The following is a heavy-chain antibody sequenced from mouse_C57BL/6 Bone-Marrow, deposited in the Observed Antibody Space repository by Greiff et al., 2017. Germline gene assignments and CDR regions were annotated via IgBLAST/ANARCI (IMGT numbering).Heavy chain of an antibody. J-gene: IGHJ3*01. CDR3: TGWERVRCAY. Sequence: EVKLVESGGGLVQPGGSMKLSCAASGFTFSDAWMDWVRQSPEKGLEWVALIRNKANNHATYYAESVKGGFTISRDDSKSSVYLQMNSLRPEDTGIYYCTGWERVRCAYWGQGTLVTVSA. V-gene: IGHV6-6*01. CDR1: GFTFSDAW. CDR2: IRNKANNHAT. D-gene: IGHD3-3*01.